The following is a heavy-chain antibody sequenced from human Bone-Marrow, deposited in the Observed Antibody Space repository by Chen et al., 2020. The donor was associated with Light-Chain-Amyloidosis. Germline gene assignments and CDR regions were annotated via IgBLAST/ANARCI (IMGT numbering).Heavy chain of an antibody. CDR3: ARVPRVLAAHALDI. V-gene: IGHV1-69*01. D-gene: IGHD2-15*01. Sequence: QVQLVQSGAEVKKPGSSVKVSCRTSGGTFSSFPIIWVRQAPGQGLEWVGWVIPILDTPTYAQKFQGRVTITADDSTSTAYMELRSLTSEDTAVYFCARVPRVLAAHALDIWGQGTIFSVSS. J-gene: IGHJ3*02. CDR1: GGTFSSFP. CDR2: VIPILDTP.